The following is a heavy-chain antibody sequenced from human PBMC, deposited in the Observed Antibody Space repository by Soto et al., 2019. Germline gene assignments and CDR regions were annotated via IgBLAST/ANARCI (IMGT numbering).Heavy chain of an antibody. CDR1: GYSISSSNW. D-gene: IGHD2-15*01. V-gene: IGHV4-28*01. Sequence: SETLSLTCAVSGYSISSSNWWGWIRHPPGKGLEWIRYIYYNGTTYYNPSLKSRVTISVDTSKNQFFLKLTSVTAVDTAVYCCARRKIQGAIDYWGQGTLVTVSS. CDR3: ARRKIQGAIDY. CDR2: IYYNGTT. J-gene: IGHJ4*02.